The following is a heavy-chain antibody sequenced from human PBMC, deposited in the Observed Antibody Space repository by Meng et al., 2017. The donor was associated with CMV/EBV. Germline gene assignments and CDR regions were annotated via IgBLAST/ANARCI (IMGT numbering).Heavy chain of an antibody. J-gene: IGHJ4*02. CDR1: GFTFSSYA. Sequence: GGSLRLSCAASGFTFSSYAMSWVRQAPGKGLEWVSVIYSGGSSTYYADSVKGRFTISRDNSKNTLYLQMNSLRAEDTAVYYCAKGGEGYSYGYDYWGQGTLVTAPQ. V-gene: IGHV3-23*03. CDR3: AKGGEGYSYGYDY. CDR2: IYSGGSST. D-gene: IGHD5-18*01.